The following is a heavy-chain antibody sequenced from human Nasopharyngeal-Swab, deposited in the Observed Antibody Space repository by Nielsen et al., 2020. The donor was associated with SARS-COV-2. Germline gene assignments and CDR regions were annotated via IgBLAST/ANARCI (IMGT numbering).Heavy chain of an antibody. V-gene: IGHV3-23*01. CDR1: GFSFSTYA. J-gene: IGHJ5*02. Sequence: ETLSLTCAASGFSFSTYAMTWVRQAPGKGLEWVSAISGTGGSTFYADSVKGRFTISRDNSKDTLYLQMNSLRGEDTAVYYCAKSAYSNWFDPWGQGALVTVSS. D-gene: IGHD4-11*01. CDR3: AKSAYSNWFDP. CDR2: ISGTGGST.